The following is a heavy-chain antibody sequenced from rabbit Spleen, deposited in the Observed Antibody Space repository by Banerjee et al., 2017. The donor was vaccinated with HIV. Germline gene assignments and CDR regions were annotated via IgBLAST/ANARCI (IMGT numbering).Heavy chain of an antibody. D-gene: IGHD1-1*01. CDR1: GFDFSSYY. J-gene: IGHJ4*01. Sequence: QLKESGGGLVQPGGSLKLSCKASGFDFSSYYMSWVRQAPGKGLEWIGYIDPFFGSTYYASWVNGRFTISSHNAQNTLYLQLNSLTAADTATYFCVRGASGSGYYSLWGPGTLVTVS. CDR3: VRGASGSGYYSL. CDR2: IDPFFGST. V-gene: IGHV1S7*01.